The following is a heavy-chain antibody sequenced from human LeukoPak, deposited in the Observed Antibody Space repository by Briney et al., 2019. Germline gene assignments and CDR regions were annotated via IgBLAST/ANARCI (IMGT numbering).Heavy chain of an antibody. CDR2: ISYDGSNK. J-gene: IGHJ4*02. V-gene: IGHV3-30*18. CDR3: AKGYSGYYYFDY. Sequence: GGSLRLSCAASGFTFSSYGMHWVRQAPGKGLEGVAVISYDGSNKYYADSVKGRFTISRDNSKNTLYLQMNSLRAEDTAVYYCAKGYSGYYYFDYWGQGTLVTVSS. CDR1: GFTFSSYG. D-gene: IGHD5-12*01.